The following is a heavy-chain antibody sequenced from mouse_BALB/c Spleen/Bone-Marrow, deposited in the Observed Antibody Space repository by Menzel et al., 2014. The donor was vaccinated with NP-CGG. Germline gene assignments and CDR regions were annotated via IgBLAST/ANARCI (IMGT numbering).Heavy chain of an antibody. CDR1: GFDFSRFW. Sequence: EVMLVESGGGLVQPGGSPKLSCAASGFDFSRFWMSWVRQAPGKGVEWIGEINPDSSTINYTPSLKDKFIISRDNAKNALYLQMSKVRSEDTALYYCARLGYYGSFAFWGQGTLVTVSA. V-gene: IGHV4-1*02. J-gene: IGHJ3*01. CDR2: INPDSSTI. D-gene: IGHD1-2*01. CDR3: ARLGYYGSFAF.